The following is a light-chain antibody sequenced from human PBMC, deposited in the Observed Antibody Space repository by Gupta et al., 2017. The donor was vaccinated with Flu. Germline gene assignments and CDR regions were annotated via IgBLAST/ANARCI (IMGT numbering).Light chain of an antibody. CDR3: QQLSYYPRT. CDR1: QGISSY. J-gene: IGKJ1*01. CDR2: AAS. Sequence: QFTQSPSFLSASVGDRVTITCRASQGISSYLAWYQQKPGKAPKLLIYAASTLQSGVPSRFSGSGSGTEFTLTVSSLQPEDFATYYCQQLSYYPRTFGQGTKVEIK. V-gene: IGKV1-9*01.